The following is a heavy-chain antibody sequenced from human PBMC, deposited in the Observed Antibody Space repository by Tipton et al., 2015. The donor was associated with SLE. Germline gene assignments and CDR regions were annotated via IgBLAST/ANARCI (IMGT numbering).Heavy chain of an antibody. CDR1: GYSISSGYY. D-gene: IGHD5-18*01. Sequence: TLSLTCAVSGYSISSGYYWGWIRQPPGKGLEWIGSIYHSGSTYYNPSLKSRVTISVDTSKNQFSLKLSSVTAADTAVYYCARRNTAMEALDYWGQGTLVTVSS. CDR3: ARRNTAMEALDY. J-gene: IGHJ4*02. CDR2: IYHSGST. V-gene: IGHV4-38-2*01.